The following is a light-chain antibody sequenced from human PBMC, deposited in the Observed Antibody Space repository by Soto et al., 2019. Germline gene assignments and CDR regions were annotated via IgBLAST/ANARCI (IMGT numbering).Light chain of an antibody. CDR1: QSITSN. V-gene: IGKV3-15*01. CDR3: QQYNEWPSWT. J-gene: IGKJ1*01. Sequence: EIVMTHSPATLPVSPGERATLSCRASQSITSNLAWYQQKPGQAPRLLIYAASTRATGIPARFSGSGSGTEFTLTISSLQSEDFAVYYCQQYNEWPSWTFGQGTKVDIK. CDR2: AAS.